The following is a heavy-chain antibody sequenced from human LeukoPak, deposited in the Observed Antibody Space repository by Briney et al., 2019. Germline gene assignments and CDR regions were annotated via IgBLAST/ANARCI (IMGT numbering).Heavy chain of an antibody. J-gene: IGHJ4*02. CDR2: IYWNDDK. Sequence: ESGPTLVKPTQTLTLTCTFSGFSLSTSGVGVGWIRQPPGKALEWLALIYWNDDKRYGPSLKSRLTITKDTSKNQVVLTMTNMDPVDTATYYCAHRQLRGYSYGKDYFDYWGQGTLVTVSS. CDR3: AHRQLRGYSYGKDYFDY. V-gene: IGHV2-5*01. CDR1: GFSLSTSGVG. D-gene: IGHD5-18*01.